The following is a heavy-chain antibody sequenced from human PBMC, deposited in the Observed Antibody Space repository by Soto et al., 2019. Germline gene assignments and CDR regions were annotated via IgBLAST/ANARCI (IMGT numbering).Heavy chain of an antibody. J-gene: IGHJ4*02. D-gene: IGHD3-10*01. CDR1: GYTFTEYY. V-gene: IGHV1-2*02. CDR3: VRDSDRWTYGLGSWLE. CDR2: VSPNGGDT. Sequence: ASVKVSCKASGYTFTEYYIHWVRQAPGQGPEWMGWVSPNGGDTNYAQKFRGRVTMTTDTSIVTAYMELSRLRSDDTATYYCVRDSDRWTYGLGSWLEWGQGTPVTVS.